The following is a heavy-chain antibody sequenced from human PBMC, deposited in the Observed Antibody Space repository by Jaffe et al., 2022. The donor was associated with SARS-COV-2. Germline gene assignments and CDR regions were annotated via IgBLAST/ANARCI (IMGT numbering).Heavy chain of an antibody. D-gene: IGHD4-17*01. Sequence: QVQLVQSGAEVKKPGASVKVSCKASGYTFTGYYMHWVRQAPGQGLEWMGRINPNSGGTNYAQKFQGRVTMTRDTSISTAYMELSRLRSDDTAVYYCARDTPYYGDYSSGGFDYWGQGTLVTVSS. CDR3: ARDTPYYGDYSSGGFDY. V-gene: IGHV1-2*06. J-gene: IGHJ4*02. CDR1: GYTFTGYY. CDR2: INPNSGGT.